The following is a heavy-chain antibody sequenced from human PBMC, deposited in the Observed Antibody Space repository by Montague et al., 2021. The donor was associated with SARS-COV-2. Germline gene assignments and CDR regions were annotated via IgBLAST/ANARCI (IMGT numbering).Heavy chain of an antibody. CDR2: FYYTGST. CDR3: ARHGLWWRGFDV. CDR1: GGSITSTTYY. D-gene: IGHD2-21*01. V-gene: IGHV4-39*01. J-gene: IGHJ4*02. Sequence: SETLSLTCSVSGGSITSTTYYWAWVRQPPGKELEWIVSFYYTGSTYQNPTLKSRVTMSMDTSKNEVSLKLTSVTAADTATYFCARHGLWWRGFDVWGQGAQGSVS.